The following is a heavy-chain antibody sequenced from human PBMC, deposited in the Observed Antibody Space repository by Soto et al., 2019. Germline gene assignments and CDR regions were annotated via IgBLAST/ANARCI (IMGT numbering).Heavy chain of an antibody. Sequence: GGSLRLSCAASGFTFSSYWMHWVRQVPGKGLEWVSRIKNDRSDTFYADSVKGRFTISRDNARNTLYLEMNSLRAEDTAVYYCERDGHCRTSSCYGTWFDYWGQGTLVTVSS. D-gene: IGHD6-13*01. CDR1: GFTFSSYW. V-gene: IGHV3-74*01. J-gene: IGHJ5*01. CDR3: ERDGHCRTSSCYGTWFDY. CDR2: IKNDRSDT.